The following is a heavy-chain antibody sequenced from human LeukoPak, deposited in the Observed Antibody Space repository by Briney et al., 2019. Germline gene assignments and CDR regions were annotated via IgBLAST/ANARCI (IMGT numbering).Heavy chain of an antibody. J-gene: IGHJ6*02. Sequence: GGSLRLSCAASGFTFNNYWIHWVRQVPGKGLVWVSRINNDGSSASYVDSVKGRFTISRDNAKNTLFLQMNSLRAEDTAVYYCARRGTGHGMDVWGQGATVIVSS. CDR2: INNDGSSA. D-gene: IGHD1-1*01. CDR1: GFTFNNYW. V-gene: IGHV3-74*01. CDR3: ARRGTGHGMDV.